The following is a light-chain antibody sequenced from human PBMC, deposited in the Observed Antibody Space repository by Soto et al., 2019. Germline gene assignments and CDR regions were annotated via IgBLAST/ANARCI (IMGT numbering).Light chain of an antibody. CDR2: DVS. V-gene: IGLV2-14*01. CDR1: SSDVGGYNY. CDR3: SSYTSSHVV. J-gene: IGLJ2*01. Sequence: QSALTQPASVSGSPGQSITISCTGTSSDVGGYNYVSWYQQHTGKAPKLMIYDVSNRPSGVSNRFSGSKSGNTASLTISGLQADDEADYYCSSYTSSHVVFGGGTKLTVL.